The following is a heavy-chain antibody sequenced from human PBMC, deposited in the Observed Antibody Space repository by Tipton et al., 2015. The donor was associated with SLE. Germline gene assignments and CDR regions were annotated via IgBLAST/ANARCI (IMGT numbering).Heavy chain of an antibody. CDR2: IYYSGST. V-gene: IGHV4-59*01. CDR3: ARQFRIAARPYYYYMDV. CDR1: GGSISSYY. J-gene: IGHJ6*03. D-gene: IGHD6-6*01. Sequence: TLSLTCTVSGGSISSYYWSWIRQPPGKGLEWIGYIYYSGSTNYNPSLKSRVTISVDTSKNQFSLKLSSVTAADTAVYYCARQFRIAARPYYYYMDVWGKGTTVTVSS.